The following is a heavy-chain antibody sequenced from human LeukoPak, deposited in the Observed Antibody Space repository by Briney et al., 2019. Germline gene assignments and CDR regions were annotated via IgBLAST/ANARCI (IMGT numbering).Heavy chain of an antibody. CDR2: ISGSGGST. CDR1: GFTFSSYA. Sequence: GGSLTLSCAVSGFTFSSYAMSWVRQAPGKGLEWVSAISGSGGSTYYADSVKGRFTISRDNSKNTLDLQMNSLRAEDTAVYYCAKDQVSDYYDSSGRFDFWGQGTLVTVSS. D-gene: IGHD3-22*01. V-gene: IGHV3-23*01. CDR3: AKDQVSDYYDSSGRFDF. J-gene: IGHJ4*02.